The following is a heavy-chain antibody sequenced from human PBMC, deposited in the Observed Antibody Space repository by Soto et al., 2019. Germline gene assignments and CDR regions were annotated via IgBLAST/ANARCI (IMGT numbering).Heavy chain of an antibody. CDR3: ARDPYDFWSGYYWDYYYYYMDV. CDR1: GYTFTSYG. V-gene: IGHV1-18*01. J-gene: IGHJ6*03. CDR2: ISAYNGNT. Sequence: ASVKVACKASGYTFTSYGSSWVRQAPGQGLEWMGWISAYNGNTNYAQKLQGRVTMTTDTSTSTAYMELRSLRSDDTAVYYCARDPYDFWSGYYWDYYYYYMDVWGKGTTVTVSS. D-gene: IGHD3-3*01.